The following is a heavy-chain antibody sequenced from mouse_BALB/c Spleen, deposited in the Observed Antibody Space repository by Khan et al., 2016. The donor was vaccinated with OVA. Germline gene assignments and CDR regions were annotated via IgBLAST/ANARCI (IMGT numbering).Heavy chain of an antibody. J-gene: IGHJ3*01. CDR2: VNTYYGDA. V-gene: IGHV1S137*01. CDR1: GYTFTDFT. Sequence: QVQLQQSGAELVRPGVSVKISCKGSGYTFTDFTMHWVKQSHAKSLEWIGVVNTYYGDATYNQKFKGKATMTVDKSSTTAYMELASLTSEDSASYYCARGGEGDMFAYWGQGTLVTVSA. CDR3: ARGGEGDMFAY. D-gene: IGHD2-13*01.